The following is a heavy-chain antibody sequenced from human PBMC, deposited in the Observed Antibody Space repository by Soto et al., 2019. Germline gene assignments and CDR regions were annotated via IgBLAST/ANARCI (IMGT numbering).Heavy chain of an antibody. V-gene: IGHV1-3*01. J-gene: IGHJ3*02. CDR1: GYTFTSYA. D-gene: IGHD3-9*01. CDR2: INAGNGNT. Sequence: ASVKVSCKASGYTFTSYAMHWVRQAPGQRLEWMGWINAGNGNTKYSQKFQGRVTITRDTSASTAYMELSSLRSEDTAVYYCAREFYYDILTGYYMRAFDIWGQGTMVTVSS. CDR3: AREFYYDILTGYYMRAFDI.